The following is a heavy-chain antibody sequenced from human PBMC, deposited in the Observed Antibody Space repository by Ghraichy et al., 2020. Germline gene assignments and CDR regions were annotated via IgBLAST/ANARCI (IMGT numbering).Heavy chain of an antibody. CDR1: GFIFSNYG. Sequence: LSLTCGASGFIFSNYGIHWVRQAPGKGLEWMASIPYDGSSKYYTNSVKGRFTISRDNSQDTLHLQMGSLRPDDTAVYYCAKEGQRGSYGARPYLDHWGQGILVTVAS. CDR2: IPYDGSSK. V-gene: IGHV3-30*18. D-gene: IGHD3-16*01. J-gene: IGHJ4*02. CDR3: AKEGQRGSYGARPYLDH.